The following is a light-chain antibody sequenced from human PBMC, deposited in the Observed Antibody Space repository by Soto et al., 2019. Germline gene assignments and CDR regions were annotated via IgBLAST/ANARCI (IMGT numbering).Light chain of an antibody. CDR1: SSDVGGYNY. CDR3: SSYTSSSTVVL. CDR2: EVI. V-gene: IGLV2-14*01. J-gene: IGLJ2*01. Sequence: QSALTQPASMSGSPGQSITISCTGTSSDVGGYNYVSWYQQHAGKAPKLMIYEVINRPSGVSNRFSGSKSGNTASLTISGLQAEDEADYYCSSYTSSSTVVLFGGGTKLTVL.